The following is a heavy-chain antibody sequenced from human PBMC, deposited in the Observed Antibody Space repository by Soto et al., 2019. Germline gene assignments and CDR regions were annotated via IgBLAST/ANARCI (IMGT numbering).Heavy chain of an antibody. CDR2: IIPIFGTA. D-gene: IGHD3-10*01. J-gene: IGHJ6*02. V-gene: IGHV1-69*01. CDR3: AVGGMVRGVTYYYYGMDV. Sequence: QVQLVQSGAEVKKPGSSVKVSCKASGGTFSSYAISWVRQAPGQGLEWMGGIIPIFGTANYAQKFQGRVTITADESTSTAYMELSSLRSEDTAVYYCAVGGMVRGVTYYYYGMDVWGQGTTVTVSS. CDR1: GGTFSSYA.